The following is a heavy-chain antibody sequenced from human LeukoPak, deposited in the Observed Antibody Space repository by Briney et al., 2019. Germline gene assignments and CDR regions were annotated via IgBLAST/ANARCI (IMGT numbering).Heavy chain of an antibody. V-gene: IGHV5-51*01. CDR1: GYSFTYYY. J-gene: IGHJ5*02. Sequence: GESLKISCKTSGYSFTYYYIAWVRQIPGKGLEWMGIIYPGDSDTRYSPSFQGQVTISADNSMKTAYLQFNSLQASDTAIYYCARATTPAGDGDWFDPWGQGTLVTVSS. CDR3: ARATTPAGDGDWFDP. D-gene: IGHD4-17*01. CDR2: IYPGDSDT.